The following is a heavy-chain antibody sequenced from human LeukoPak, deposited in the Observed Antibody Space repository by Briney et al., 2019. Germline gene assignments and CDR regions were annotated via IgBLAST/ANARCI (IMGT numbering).Heavy chain of an antibody. D-gene: IGHD6-19*01. V-gene: IGHV6-1*01. CDR1: GDSVPSNSAA. J-gene: IGHJ4*02. CDR2: TYYRSKWYT. Sequence: SQTLSLTCAISGDSVPSNSAAWNWIRQSPSRGLEWLGRTYYRSKWYTDYALSVKSRITINSDTSKNHFSLHLNSVTPEDTAVYYCARDRYNSGGSFDYWGQGTLVTVSS. CDR3: ARDRYNSGGSFDY.